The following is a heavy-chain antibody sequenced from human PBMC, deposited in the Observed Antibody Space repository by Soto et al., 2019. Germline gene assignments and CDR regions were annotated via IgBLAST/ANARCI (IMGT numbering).Heavy chain of an antibody. V-gene: IGHV4-34*01. J-gene: IGHJ4*02. CDR2: IHHTGST. D-gene: IGHD6-13*01. Sequence: PSETLSFTCAVYGGSFSDYYWSWIRQPPGKGLEWIGEIHHTGSTNYDPSLQTRVSIEVDTSKNQFSLNLNSVSAADTAVYYCAKDRPDAAGQFDYWGQGTLVTVSS. CDR1: GGSFSDYY. CDR3: AKDRPDAAGQFDY.